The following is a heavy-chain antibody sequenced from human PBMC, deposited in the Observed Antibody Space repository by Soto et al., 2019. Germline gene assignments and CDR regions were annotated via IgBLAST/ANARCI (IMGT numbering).Heavy chain of an antibody. CDR1: GFAFSSYW. J-gene: IGHJ4*02. V-gene: IGHV3-7*04. CDR2: IKQDGSEK. CDR3: ARYGRAVGFEY. D-gene: IGHD6-19*01. Sequence: EVQLVESGGGLVQPGGSLRLSCAASGFAFSSYWMSWVRQAPGKGLEWVANIKQDGSEKYYVDSVKGRFTISRDHAKNSLYLQMNSLRAEDTAVYYCARYGRAVGFEYWGQGTLVTVSS.